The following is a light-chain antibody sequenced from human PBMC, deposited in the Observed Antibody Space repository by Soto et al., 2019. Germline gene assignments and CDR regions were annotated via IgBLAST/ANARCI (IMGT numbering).Light chain of an antibody. CDR3: QSYDSSLRGWV. CDR1: SSNIGAGYD. V-gene: IGLV1-40*01. Sequence: QSVLTQPPSVSGAPGQRVTISCTGSSSNIGAGYDVHWYQQFPGSAPKLLIYADTNRPSGVPDRFSGSTSGTSASLAITGLQAEDEADYYCQSYDSSLRGWVFGGGTKVTVL. CDR2: ADT. J-gene: IGLJ3*02.